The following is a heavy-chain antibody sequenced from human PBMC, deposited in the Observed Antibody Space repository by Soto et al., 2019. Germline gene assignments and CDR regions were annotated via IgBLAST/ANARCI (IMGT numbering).Heavy chain of an antibody. CDR3: ARHLGYTTSSRTLYGMDV. D-gene: IGHD6-13*01. J-gene: IGHJ6*02. Sequence: GESLKISCKALGYSFTNYWIGWVRQMPGQGLEWMGIIYPGDSDTRYSPPFQGQITISADKSINTAYLQWNSLEASDTAMYYRARHLGYTTSSRTLYGMDVWGQGTTVTVSS. CDR1: GYSFTNYW. V-gene: IGHV5-51*01. CDR2: IYPGDSDT.